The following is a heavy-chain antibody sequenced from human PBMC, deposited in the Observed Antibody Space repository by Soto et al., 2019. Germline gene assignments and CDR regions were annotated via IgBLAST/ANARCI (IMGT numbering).Heavy chain of an antibody. V-gene: IGHV3-9*01. Sequence: EVQLVESGGGLVQPGRSLRLSCAASGFTFDDYAMHWVRQAPGKGLEWVSGISWNSGSIGYADSVKGRFTISRDNAKNSLYLQMNSLRAEDTALYYCAKDYGVDYYYMDVWGKGTTVTVSS. CDR3: AKDYGVDYYYMDV. D-gene: IGHD3-10*01. CDR1: GFTFDDYA. J-gene: IGHJ6*03. CDR2: ISWNSGSI.